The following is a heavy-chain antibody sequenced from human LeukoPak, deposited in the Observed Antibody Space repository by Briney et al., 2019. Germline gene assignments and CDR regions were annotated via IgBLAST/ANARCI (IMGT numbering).Heavy chain of an antibody. D-gene: IGHD3-10*01. Sequence: GASVKVSCKVSGYTLTELSMHWVRRAPGKGLEWMGGFDPEDGETIYAQKFQGRVTMTEDTSTDTANMELSSLRSEDTAVYYCARVRPLLWFGELRGMDVWGQGTTVTVSS. CDR2: FDPEDGET. CDR1: GYTLTELS. J-gene: IGHJ6*02. CDR3: ARVRPLLWFGELRGMDV. V-gene: IGHV1-24*01.